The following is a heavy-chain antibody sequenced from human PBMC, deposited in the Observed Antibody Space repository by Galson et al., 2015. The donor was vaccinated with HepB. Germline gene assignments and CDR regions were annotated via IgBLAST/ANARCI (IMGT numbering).Heavy chain of an antibody. Sequence: LRLSCAASGFTFSSYSMNWVRQAPGKGLEWVSSISSSSSYIYYADSVKGRFTISRDNARNSLYLQMNSLRAEDTAVYYCARIAVAGTGVGMDVWGQGTTVTVSS. CDR2: ISSSSSYI. CDR1: GFTFSSYS. D-gene: IGHD6-19*01. V-gene: IGHV3-21*01. J-gene: IGHJ6*02. CDR3: ARIAVAGTGVGMDV.